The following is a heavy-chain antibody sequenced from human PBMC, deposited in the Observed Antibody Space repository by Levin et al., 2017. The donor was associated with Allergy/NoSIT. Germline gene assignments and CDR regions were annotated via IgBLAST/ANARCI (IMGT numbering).Heavy chain of an antibody. V-gene: IGHV3-53*01. CDR3: ARGGSGWRWAFDY. D-gene: IGHD6-19*01. Sequence: LPGGSLRLSCAAFGFTVNSNYMSWVRQAPGKGLEWVSLIYESGRTTYAESVRGRFTISKDTSKNTVYLQMNSLGAEDTAVNFCARGGSGWRWAFDYWGQGTLVTVSP. CDR1: GFTVNSNY. J-gene: IGHJ4*02. CDR2: IYESGRT.